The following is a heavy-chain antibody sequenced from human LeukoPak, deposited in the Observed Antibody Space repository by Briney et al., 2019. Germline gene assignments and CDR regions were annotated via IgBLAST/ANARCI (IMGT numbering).Heavy chain of an antibody. D-gene: IGHD3-22*01. V-gene: IGHV3-7*03. Sequence: GSLRLSCAASGFPFSSYWMTWVRQAPGKGLEGVANIKQDGSKKNYVDSVKGRFTISRDNAKNSLYLQMNSLRAEDTAVYYCATPLDYYDTSGYHQGGDWGQGTLVTVSS. CDR1: GFPFSSYW. CDR3: ATPLDYYDTSGYHQGGD. CDR2: IKQDGSKK. J-gene: IGHJ4*02.